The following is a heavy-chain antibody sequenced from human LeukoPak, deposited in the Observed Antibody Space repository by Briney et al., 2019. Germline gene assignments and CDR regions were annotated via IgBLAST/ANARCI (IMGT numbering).Heavy chain of an antibody. CDR3: ARIYYDSSGFDY. Sequence: SETLSLTCTVSGGSISSSSYYWGWIRQPPGKGLEWIGSIYCSGSTYYNPSLKSRVTISVDTSKNQFSLKLSSVTAADTAVYYCARIYYDSSGFDYWGQGTLVTVSS. CDR1: GGSISSSSYY. CDR2: IYCSGST. D-gene: IGHD3-22*01. J-gene: IGHJ4*02. V-gene: IGHV4-39*01.